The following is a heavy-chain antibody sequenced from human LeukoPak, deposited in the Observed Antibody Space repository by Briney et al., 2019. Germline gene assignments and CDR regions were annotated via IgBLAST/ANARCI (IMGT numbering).Heavy chain of an antibody. CDR1: GFTFSNAW. CDR3: ITPDDILTGYQLNNYYYYMDV. CDR2: IKSKTDGGTT. V-gene: IGHV3-15*01. D-gene: IGHD3-9*01. J-gene: IGHJ6*03. Sequence: GGSLRLSCAASGFTFSNAWMSWVRQAPGKGLEWVGRIKSKTDGGTTYYAAPVKGRFNIPRDDSKSTLYLQMNSLKTEDTAVYYCITPDDILTGYQLNNYYYYMDVWGKGTTVTVSS.